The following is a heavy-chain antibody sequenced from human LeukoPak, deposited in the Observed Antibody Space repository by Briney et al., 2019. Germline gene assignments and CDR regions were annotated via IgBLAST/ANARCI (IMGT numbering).Heavy chain of an antibody. J-gene: IGHJ4*01. CDR2: INPRSGST. CDR1: GYTFINYF. Sequence: ASVKVSCTASGYTFINYFIHWMRQAPGQGLEWMGVINPRSGSTTHAQNFQGTVTMTRDTSTSTVYVELSSLRSEDTAVYYCAREGDAYKDFDYWGRGTLVTVSS. CDR3: AREGDAYKDFDY. V-gene: IGHV1-46*01. D-gene: IGHD5-24*01.